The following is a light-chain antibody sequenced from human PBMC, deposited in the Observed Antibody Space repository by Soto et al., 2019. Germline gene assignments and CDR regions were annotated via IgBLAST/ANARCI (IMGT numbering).Light chain of an antibody. J-gene: IGKJ1*01. CDR3: EQNYSAPGT. CDR1: QTIKTY. Sequence: DIQMTQSPSPLSASVGDSVTITCRASQTIKTYLNWYRLKPGKAPELLIYAASRLHSGVGSTFSGRGSGDYFILTTSSLHPDDVATCYGEQNYSAPGTFGQGTKVDI. V-gene: IGKV1-39*01. CDR2: AAS.